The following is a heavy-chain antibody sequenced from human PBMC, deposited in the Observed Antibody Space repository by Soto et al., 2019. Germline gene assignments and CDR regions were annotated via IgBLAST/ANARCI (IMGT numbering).Heavy chain of an antibody. CDR1: GFSLISRHVA. Sequence: QITLKESGPTLVKPTQTLTLTCTFTGFSLISRHVAVGWIRQPPGKAPEWLALIYFDGSEHYSPSLQSRLTLTKGHSENQLFLTMADMDPEDTATYFFEHGSGWVFDYWGQGTLVTVSS. CDR3: EHGSGWVFDY. J-gene: IGHJ4*02. CDR2: IYFDGSE. V-gene: IGHV2-5*02. D-gene: IGHD6-19*01.